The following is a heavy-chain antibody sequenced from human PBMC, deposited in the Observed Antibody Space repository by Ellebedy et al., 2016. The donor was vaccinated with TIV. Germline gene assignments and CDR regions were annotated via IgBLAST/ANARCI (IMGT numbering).Heavy chain of an antibody. CDR3: TRYIPGSGFHH. D-gene: IGHD3-10*01. CDR1: GETFTNFD. Sequence: ASVKVSCXPSGETFTNFDINWVRQAAGQGLEWMGWMNPHGNTGYAQKFLGRVTLSRDTSISTAYMELSSLRSEDTDVYYCTRYIPGSGFHHWGQGTLVTVSS. CDR2: MNPHGNT. V-gene: IGHV1-8*02. J-gene: IGHJ4*02.